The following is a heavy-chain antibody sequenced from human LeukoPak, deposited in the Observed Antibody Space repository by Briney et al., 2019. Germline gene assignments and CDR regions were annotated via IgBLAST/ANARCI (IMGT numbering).Heavy chain of an antibody. CDR2: IIPIFGTA. Sequence: ASVKVSCKASGGTFSSYAISWVRQAPGQGLEWMGGIIPIFGTANYAQKFQGRVTVTADESTSTAYMELSSLRSEDTAVYYCARGIDYGGPWYYFGYWGQGTLVTVSS. CDR3: ARGIDYGGPWYYFGY. J-gene: IGHJ4*02. CDR1: GGTFSSYA. D-gene: IGHD4-23*01. V-gene: IGHV1-69*13.